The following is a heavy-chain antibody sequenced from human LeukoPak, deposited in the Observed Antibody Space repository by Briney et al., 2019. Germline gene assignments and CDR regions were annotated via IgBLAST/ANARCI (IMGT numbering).Heavy chain of an antibody. V-gene: IGHV3-30*02. D-gene: IGHD3-10*01. Sequence: GESLRLSCAASGFTFSSFGMHWVRQAPGKGLEWVSFIQYDGSDKYYADSVKGWFTISRDNSKNTLYLQMNSLRAEDTAVYYCAKHPITMVRGAVDLWGQGTLVTVSS. J-gene: IGHJ5*02. CDR1: GFTFSSFG. CDR3: AKHPITMVRGAVDL. CDR2: IQYDGSDK.